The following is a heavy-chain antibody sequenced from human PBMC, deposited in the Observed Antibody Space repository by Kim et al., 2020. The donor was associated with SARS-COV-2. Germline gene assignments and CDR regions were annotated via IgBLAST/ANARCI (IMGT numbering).Heavy chain of an antibody. V-gene: IGHV3-30*02. D-gene: IGHD5-12*01. J-gene: IGHJ4*02. Sequence: GSNKYYADSVKGRFTISRDNSKNTLYLQMNSLRAEDTAVYYCAKATNFDYWGQGTLVTVSS. CDR3: AKATNFDY. CDR2: GSNK.